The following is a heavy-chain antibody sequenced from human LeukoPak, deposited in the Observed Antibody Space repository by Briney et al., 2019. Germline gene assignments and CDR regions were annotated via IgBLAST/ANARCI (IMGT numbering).Heavy chain of an antibody. CDR1: GFTFDDYG. V-gene: IGHV3-20*04. CDR3: ARCSRSSTDCYSAFDI. D-gene: IGHD2-2*02. J-gene: IGHJ3*02. Sequence: GGSLRLSCEASGFTFDDYGMSWVRQSTGKGLEWVSAITNWNGGSTGYADSVKGRFTISRDNAKNSLYLQMNSLRAEDTALYYCARCSRSSTDCYSAFDIWGQGTMVTVSS. CDR2: ITNWNGGST.